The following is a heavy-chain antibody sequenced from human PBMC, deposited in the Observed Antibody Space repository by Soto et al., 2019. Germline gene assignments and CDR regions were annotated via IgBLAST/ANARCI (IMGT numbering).Heavy chain of an antibody. D-gene: IGHD6-13*01. CDR3: ARGGGFAKGAAAGTGGYYYYYGMDV. V-gene: IGHV3-74*01. J-gene: IGHJ6*02. CDR2: INSDGSST. CDR1: GFTFSSYW. Sequence: GGSLRLSCAASGFTFSSYWMHWVRQAPGKGLVWVSRINSDGSSTSYADSVKGRFTISRDNAKNTLYLQMNSLRAEDTAVYYCARGGGFAKGAAAGTGGYYYYYGMDVWGQGTTVTVS.